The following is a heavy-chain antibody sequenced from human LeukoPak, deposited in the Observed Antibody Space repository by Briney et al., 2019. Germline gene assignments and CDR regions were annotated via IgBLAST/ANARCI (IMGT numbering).Heavy chain of an antibody. Sequence: GGSLRLSCAASGFSFSTYYMAWIRQAPGKGLEWVAFISSSTTSTYYADSVKGRFTVSRDNAKNSLSLQMSSLGVEDTGVYYYTSNMAANYHYFYGIDVWGQGTTVTVSS. D-gene: IGHD6-6*01. CDR3: TSNMAANYHYFYGIDV. V-gene: IGHV3-11*01. CDR2: ISSSTTST. CDR1: GFSFSTYY. J-gene: IGHJ6*02.